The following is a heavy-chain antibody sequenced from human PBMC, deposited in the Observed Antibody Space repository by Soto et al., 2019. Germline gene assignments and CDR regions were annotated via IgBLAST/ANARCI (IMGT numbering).Heavy chain of an antibody. D-gene: IGHD6-19*01. CDR1: GFSFGTYV. CDR3: GKERRGSGWSVCNF. J-gene: IGHJ4*02. V-gene: IGHV3-23*01. CDR2: ISGSGGRV. Sequence: EVQLLESGGGMVEPRGSLKLSCAASGFSFGTYVMNWVRQAPGKGLEWVSGISGSGGRVYSADSVKGRFTISRDNSRNTLYLQMNSLRAEDTAIYYCGKERRGSGWSVCNFWGQGTLVTVSS.